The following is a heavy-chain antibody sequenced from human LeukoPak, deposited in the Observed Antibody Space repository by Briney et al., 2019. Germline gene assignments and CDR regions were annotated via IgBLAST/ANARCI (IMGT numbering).Heavy chain of an antibody. Sequence: SETLSLTCTVSGGSISSYYWSWIRQPPGKGLEWIGRIYTSGSTNYNPSLKSRVTISVDTSKNQFSLKLSSVTAADTAVYYCARDLDFWSGFNWFDPWGQGTLVTVSS. CDR3: ARDLDFWSGFNWFDP. J-gene: IGHJ5*02. V-gene: IGHV4-4*08. CDR1: GGSISSYY. D-gene: IGHD3-3*01. CDR2: IYTSGST.